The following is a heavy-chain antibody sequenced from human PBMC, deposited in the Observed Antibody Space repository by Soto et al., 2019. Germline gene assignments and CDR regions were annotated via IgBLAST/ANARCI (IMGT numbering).Heavy chain of an antibody. V-gene: IGHV3-23*01. Sequence: GGSLRLSCAASGFTFSSYAMSWVRQAPGKGLEWVSAISGSGGSTYYADSVKGRFTISRDNSKNTLYLQMNSLRAEDTAVYYCAKAGDGSGSYRPYYYYYYMDVWGKGTTVTVSS. D-gene: IGHD3-10*01. CDR3: AKAGDGSGSYRPYYYYYYMDV. CDR1: GFTFSSYA. CDR2: ISGSGGST. J-gene: IGHJ6*03.